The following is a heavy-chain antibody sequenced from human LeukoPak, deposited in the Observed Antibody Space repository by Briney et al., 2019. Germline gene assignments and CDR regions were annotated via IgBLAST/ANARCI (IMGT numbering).Heavy chain of an antibody. J-gene: IGHJ3*02. D-gene: IGHD3-22*01. V-gene: IGHV3-23*01. CDR2: ISGSGGST. Sequence: GRSLRLSCAASGFTFSSYAMSWVRQAPGKGLEWVSAISGSGGSTYYADSVKGRFTISRDNSKNTLYLQMNSLRAEDTAVYYCAKGVDDSSRTFDAFDIWGQGTMVTVSS. CDR3: AKGVDDSSRTFDAFDI. CDR1: GFTFSSYA.